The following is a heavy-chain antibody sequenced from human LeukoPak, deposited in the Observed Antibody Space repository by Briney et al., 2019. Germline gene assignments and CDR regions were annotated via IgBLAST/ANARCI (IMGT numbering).Heavy chain of an antibody. CDR2: ISYDGSKK. V-gene: IGHV3-30*15. CDR1: GFTFSSYA. Sequence: HPGGSLRLSCAASGFTFSSYAAHWVRQAPGKGLEWVAAISYDGSKKYYADSVKGRFTISRDNSKNTLDLQVSSPRVEDTAMFYCARAEFYFDSSGYYPFDLWGQGTLVTVSS. J-gene: IGHJ4*02. D-gene: IGHD3-22*01. CDR3: ARAEFYFDSSGYYPFDL.